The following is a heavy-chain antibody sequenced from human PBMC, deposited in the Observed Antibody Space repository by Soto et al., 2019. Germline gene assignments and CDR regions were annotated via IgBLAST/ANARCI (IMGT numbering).Heavy chain of an antibody. Sequence: GGSLILSCAASGFTFSSYSMNWVRQAPGKGLEWVSSISSSSIYIYSADSVTGRFAISRDNAKNSLFLQMNSLRAEDTAVYYCATQTQVTSNGEYFQHWGQGALVTVSS. CDR1: GFTFSSYS. CDR2: ISSSSIYI. J-gene: IGHJ1*01. D-gene: IGHD3-10*01. V-gene: IGHV3-21*01. CDR3: ATQTQVTSNGEYFQH.